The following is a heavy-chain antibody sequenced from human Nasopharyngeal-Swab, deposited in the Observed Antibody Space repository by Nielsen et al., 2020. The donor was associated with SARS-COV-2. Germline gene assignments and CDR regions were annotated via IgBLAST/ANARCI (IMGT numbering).Heavy chain of an antibody. CDR1: GDSISNSDYY. Sequence: SETLSLTCTASGDSISNSDYYWAWIRQPPGKGLEWIGSIEYSGNSYSSPSLQSRVIISVDASKNHFSLRLTSVTAADTAVYFCARSSRPYFDPWGPGTLVSVSS. V-gene: IGHV4-39*01. J-gene: IGHJ5*02. D-gene: IGHD3-9*01. CDR2: IEYSGNS. CDR3: ARSSRPYFDP.